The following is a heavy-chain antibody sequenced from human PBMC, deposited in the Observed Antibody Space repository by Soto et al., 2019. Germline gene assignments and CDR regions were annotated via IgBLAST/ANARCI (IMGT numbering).Heavy chain of an antibody. CDR1: GITFNNYA. J-gene: IGHJ3*02. Sequence: EVQLLESGGGLVQPGGSLRLSCVASGITFNNYAMTWVRLAPGKGLEWVSSISANSVNTYYADSMKGRFTISRDNSKNTLYLHMNSLRAEDTAIYYCAMTRLYDTGTNDYHRDALDIWGQGTQVTVSS. CDR3: AMTRLYDTGTNDYHRDALDI. V-gene: IGHV3-23*01. D-gene: IGHD3-22*01. CDR2: ISANSVNT.